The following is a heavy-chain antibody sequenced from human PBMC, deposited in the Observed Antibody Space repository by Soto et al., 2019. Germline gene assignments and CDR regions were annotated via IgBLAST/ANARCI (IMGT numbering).Heavy chain of an antibody. J-gene: IGHJ5*02. D-gene: IGHD6-19*01. V-gene: IGHV4-39*01. CDR1: GGSISSSSYY. CDR3: ARHGIAVAGKPNWFDP. CDR2: IYYSGST. Sequence: SDTLSLTCTVSGGSISSSSYYWGWIRQPPGKGLEWIGSIYYSGSTYYNPSLKSRVTISVDTSKNQFSLKLSSVTAADTAVYYCARHGIAVAGKPNWFDPWGQGTLVTVSS.